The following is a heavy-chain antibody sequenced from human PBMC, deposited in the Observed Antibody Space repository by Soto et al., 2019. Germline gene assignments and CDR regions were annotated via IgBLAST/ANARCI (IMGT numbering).Heavy chain of an antibody. CDR3: ARGRGSSWYFSYYGMDV. V-gene: IGHV4-34*01. CDR2: INHSGST. D-gene: IGHD6-13*01. CDR1: GGSFSGYY. J-gene: IGHJ6*02. Sequence: PSETLSLTCAVYGGSFSGYYWSWIRQPPGKGLEWIGEINHSGSTNYNPSLKSRVTISVDTSKNQFSLKLSSVTAADTAVYYCARGRGSSWYFSYYGMDVRGQGTTVTVSS.